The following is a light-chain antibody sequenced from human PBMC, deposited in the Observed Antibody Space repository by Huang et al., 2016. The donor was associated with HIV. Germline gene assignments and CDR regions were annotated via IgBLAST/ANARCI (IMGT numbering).Light chain of an antibody. CDR2: AAS. CDR1: QNIAIY. Sequence: DIQMTQSPSSLSASVGDRVTITCRASQNIAIYLNWYQQKPGEAPELLIYAASNLQSGVPSRFSGGRSGTDFTLTISSLQPEDFLTYFCQQSYNTPYSFGQGTKLEIK. V-gene: IGKV1-39*01. CDR3: QQSYNTPYS. J-gene: IGKJ2*01.